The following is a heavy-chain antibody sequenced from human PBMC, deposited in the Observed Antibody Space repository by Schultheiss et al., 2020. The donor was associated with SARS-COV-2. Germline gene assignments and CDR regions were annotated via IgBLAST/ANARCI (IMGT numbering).Heavy chain of an antibody. CDR2: IKSKTDGGTT. D-gene: IGHD6-19*01. CDR1: GFTFSSYA. J-gene: IGHJ4*02. V-gene: IGHV3-15*01. Sequence: GGSLRLSCAASGFTFSSYAMHWVRQAPGKGLEWVGRIKSKTDGGTTDYAAPVKGRFTISRDDSKNTLYLQMNSLKTEDTAVYYCTTDREQYLFSSGWYRVDYWGQGTLVTVSS. CDR3: TTDREQYLFSSGWYRVDY.